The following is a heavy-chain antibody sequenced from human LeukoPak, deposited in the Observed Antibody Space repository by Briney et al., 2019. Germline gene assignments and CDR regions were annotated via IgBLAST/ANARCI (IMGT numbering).Heavy chain of an antibody. Sequence: SETLSLTCAVYGGSFSGYYWSWIRQPPGKGLEWIGEINHSGSTNYNPSLKSRVTISGDTSKNQFSLKLSSVTAADTAVYYCARAIAAAGVYYYYMDVWGKGTTVTVSS. CDR3: ARAIAAAGVYYYYMDV. V-gene: IGHV4-34*01. CDR1: GGSFSGYY. CDR2: INHSGST. J-gene: IGHJ6*03. D-gene: IGHD6-13*01.